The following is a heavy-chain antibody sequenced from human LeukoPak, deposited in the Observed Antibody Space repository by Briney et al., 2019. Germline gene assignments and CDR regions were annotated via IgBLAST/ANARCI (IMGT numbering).Heavy chain of an antibody. J-gene: IGHJ5*02. D-gene: IGHD2-15*01. CDR1: GYFSTGYFSTYYY. V-gene: IGHV4-34*01. CDR2: INHSGST. Sequence: PSETLSLTCTVSGYFSTGYFSTYYYWGWIRQPPGKGLEWIGEINHSGSTNYNPSLKSRVTISVDTSKNQFSLKLSSVTAADTAVYYCARGEIGNCSGGSCLNWFDPWGQGTLVTVSS. CDR3: ARGEIGNCSGGSCLNWFDP.